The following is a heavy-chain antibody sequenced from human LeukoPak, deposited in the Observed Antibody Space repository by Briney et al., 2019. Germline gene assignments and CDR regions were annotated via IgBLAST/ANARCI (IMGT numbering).Heavy chain of an antibody. D-gene: IGHD3-10*02. CDR1: GIIVSSNY. V-gene: IGHV3-53*01. CDR2: IYRGGTT. CDR3: AELGITMIGGV. J-gene: IGHJ6*04. Sequence: GGSLRLSCAASGIIVSSNYMSWVRQAPGKGLEWVSIIYRGGTTYYADSVKGRFTISRDTSKNTIYLQMNSLRAEDTAVYYCAELGITMIGGVWGKGTTVTISS.